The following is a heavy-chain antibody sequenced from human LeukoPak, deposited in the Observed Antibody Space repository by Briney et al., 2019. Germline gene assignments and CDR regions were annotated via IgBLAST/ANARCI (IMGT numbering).Heavy chain of an antibody. CDR3: ARAPGDLYENSGLDY. Sequence: PSQTLSLTCAVPGGSISSGGYSWTWIRQPPGKGLEWIAYIHHRGITNYNPSLKSRVTIPVDTAKNQFSLKLTSVTAADTAVYYCARAPGDLYENSGLDYWGQGTLVTVSS. D-gene: IGHD3-22*01. J-gene: IGHJ4*02. CDR2: IHHRGIT. CDR1: GGSISSGGYS. V-gene: IGHV4-61*08.